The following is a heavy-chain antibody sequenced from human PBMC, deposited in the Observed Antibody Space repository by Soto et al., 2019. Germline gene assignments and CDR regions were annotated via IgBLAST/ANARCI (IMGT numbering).Heavy chain of an antibody. V-gene: IGHV4-59*01. CDR1: GGSIIRYY. CDR2: IYNSGST. Sequence: SETLSLTCTVSGGSIIRYYWSWIRQPPGKGLEWIGYIYNSGSTKYNPSLKSRVTISADPSKNQISLKLNSVTAADTAVYYCARDAGGYCSGGTCYEFDYWGQGTLVTVSS. J-gene: IGHJ4*02. CDR3: ARDAGGYCSGGTCYEFDY. D-gene: IGHD2-15*01.